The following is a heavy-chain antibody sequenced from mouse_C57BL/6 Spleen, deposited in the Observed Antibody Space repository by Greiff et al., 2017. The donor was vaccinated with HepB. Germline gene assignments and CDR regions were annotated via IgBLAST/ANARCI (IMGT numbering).Heavy chain of an antibody. J-gene: IGHJ2*01. D-gene: IGHD2-12*01. V-gene: IGHV5-17*01. Sequence: EVKLMESGGGLVKPGGSLKLSCAASGFTFSDYGMHWVRQAPEKGLEWVAYISSGSSTIYYADSVKGRFTISRDNAKNSLCLQMTSLRCEYSAMYYCARTLLGAMDYWGQGTTLTVSS. CDR2: ISSGSSTI. CDR3: ARTLLGAMDY. CDR1: GFTFSDYG.